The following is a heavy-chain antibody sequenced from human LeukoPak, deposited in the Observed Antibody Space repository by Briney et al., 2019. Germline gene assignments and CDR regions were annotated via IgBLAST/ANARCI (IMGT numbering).Heavy chain of an antibody. Sequence: GGSLRLSCVASGFTFTNYWMHWVRQAPGKGLVWVSRISTDGRSTNYADSVKGRFTISRDNARNTLYLQMNSLRAEDTAVYYCAKDGGYYFDYWGQGTLVTVSS. J-gene: IGHJ4*02. CDR2: ISTDGRST. V-gene: IGHV3-74*01. CDR1: GFTFTNYW. D-gene: IGHD2-15*01. CDR3: AKDGGYYFDY.